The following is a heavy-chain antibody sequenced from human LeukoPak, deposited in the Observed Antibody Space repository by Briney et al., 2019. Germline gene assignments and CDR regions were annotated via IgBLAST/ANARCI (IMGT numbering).Heavy chain of an antibody. J-gene: IGHJ3*02. Sequence: SQTLSPACAISGDSVSSNSAAWNWIRQSPSRGLEWLGRTYYRSKWYNDYAVSVKGRITINPDTSKNQFSLQLKSVTPEDTAVYYCARDIDGLDAFDIWGQGTMVTVSS. CDR2: TYYRSKWYN. V-gene: IGHV6-1*01. CDR1: GDSVSSNSAA. D-gene: IGHD5-24*01. CDR3: ARDIDGLDAFDI.